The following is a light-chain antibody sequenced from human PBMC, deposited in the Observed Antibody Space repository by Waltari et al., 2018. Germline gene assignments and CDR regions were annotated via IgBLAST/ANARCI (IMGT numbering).Light chain of an antibody. Sequence: EILLTHAPGTLSLSPGQRATLSCRASQRVSRALAWYQQKPGQAPRLLIYGASNRATGIPDRFSGSGSGTDFSLTISSLEPEDFAVYYCQHYLRLPATFGQGTKVEIK. CDR1: QRVSRA. CDR2: GAS. J-gene: IGKJ1*01. CDR3: QHYLRLPAT. V-gene: IGKV3-20*01.